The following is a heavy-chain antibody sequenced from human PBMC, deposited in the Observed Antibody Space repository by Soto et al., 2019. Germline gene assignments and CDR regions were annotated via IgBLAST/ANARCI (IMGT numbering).Heavy chain of an antibody. D-gene: IGHD2-15*01. Sequence: SETLSLTCTVSGGSISSSSYYWGWIRQPPGKGLEWIGSVYYSGSTYYNPSLKSQVTISVDTSKNQFSLKLSSVTDADTAVYYCERNGDCSGGSCYSGPNWFDPWGQGTLVTVSS. V-gene: IGHV4-39*01. J-gene: IGHJ5*02. CDR1: GGSISSSSYY. CDR2: VYYSGST. CDR3: ERNGDCSGGSCYSGPNWFDP.